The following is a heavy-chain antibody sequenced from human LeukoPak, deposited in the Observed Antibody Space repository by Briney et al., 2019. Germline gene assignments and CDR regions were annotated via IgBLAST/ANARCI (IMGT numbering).Heavy chain of an antibody. CDR3: ARGAAGLNDAFDI. CDR1: GGSISSYY. D-gene: IGHD6-13*01. CDR2: IYYSGST. J-gene: IGHJ3*02. V-gene: IGHV4-59*01. Sequence: SETLSLTCTVSGGSISSYYWSWIGQPPGKGLEWIGYIYYSGSTNYNPSLKSRVTISVDTSKNQFSPKLSSVTAADTAVYYCARGAAGLNDAFDIWGQGTMVTVSS.